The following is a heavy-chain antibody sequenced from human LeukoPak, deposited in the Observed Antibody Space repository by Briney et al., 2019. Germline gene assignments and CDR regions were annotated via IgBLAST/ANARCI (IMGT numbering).Heavy chain of an antibody. Sequence: PSETMSLTCTVSGGSISSYYWSWIRQPPGKGLEWIGYIYYSGSTNYNPSLKSRVTIPVDTSKNQFSLKLSSVTAADTVVYYCARWYSSSWYGEYFDYWGQGTLVTVSS. D-gene: IGHD6-13*01. J-gene: IGHJ4*02. CDR3: ARWYSSSWYGEYFDY. CDR1: GGSISSYY. CDR2: IYYSGST. V-gene: IGHV4-59*01.